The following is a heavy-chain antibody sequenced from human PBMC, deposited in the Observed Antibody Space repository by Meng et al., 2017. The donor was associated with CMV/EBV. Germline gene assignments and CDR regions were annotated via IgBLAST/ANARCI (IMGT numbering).Heavy chain of an antibody. J-gene: IGHJ5*02. CDR1: GGSISSSSYY. Sequence: SETLSLTCTVSGGSISSSSYYWGWIRQPPGKGLGWIGSIYYSGSTYYNPSLKSRVTISVDTSKNQFSLKLSSVTAADTAVYYCARGLAARRFDPWGQGTLVTVSS. D-gene: IGHD6-6*01. CDR3: ARGLAARRFDP. CDR2: IYYSGST. V-gene: IGHV4-39*01.